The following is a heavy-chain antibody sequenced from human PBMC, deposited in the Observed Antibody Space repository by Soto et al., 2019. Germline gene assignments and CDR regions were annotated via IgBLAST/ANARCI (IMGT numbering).Heavy chain of an antibody. CDR3: AKADYSYSWAPGDY. V-gene: IGHV3-23*01. J-gene: IGHJ4*02. D-gene: IGHD6-13*01. CDR2: ISGSGDTA. CDR1: RLTFSNYA. Sequence: GGSLRLSCVISRLTFSNYALNWVRQAPGKGLEWVSSISGSGDTAYYADSVKGRFTISRDNSKNTLYLQMNSLRVEDTTLYYCAKADYSYSWAPGDYWGQGTLVTVSS.